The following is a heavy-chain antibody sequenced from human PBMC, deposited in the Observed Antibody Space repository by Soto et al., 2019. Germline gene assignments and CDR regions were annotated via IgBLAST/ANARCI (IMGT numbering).Heavy chain of an antibody. V-gene: IGHV3-23*01. CDR2: ISGSGGST. Sequence: EVQLLESGGGLVQPGGYLRLSCAASGFTFSSYAMSWVRQAPGKGLEWVSAISGSGGSTYYADSVKGRFTISRDNSNNTLYLQMNSLRAEDTAVYYCAKGGIAVSHTHFDYWGQGTLVTVSS. CDR1: GFTFSSYA. D-gene: IGHD6-19*01. CDR3: AKGGIAVSHTHFDY. J-gene: IGHJ4*02.